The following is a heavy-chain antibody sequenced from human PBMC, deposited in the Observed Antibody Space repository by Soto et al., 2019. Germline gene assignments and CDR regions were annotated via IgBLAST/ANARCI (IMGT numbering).Heavy chain of an antibody. Sequence: ASVKVSCKXSGYTFTSYHISWVRQAPGQGLEWMGWISAYNGNTNCAQKLQGRVTMTTDTSTSTAYMELRSLRSDDTAVYYCARVGYSGYDGNYYYYYGMDVWGQGTTVTVSS. CDR3: ARVGYSGYDGNYYYYYGMDV. CDR1: GYTFTSYH. J-gene: IGHJ6*02. CDR2: ISAYNGNT. D-gene: IGHD5-12*01. V-gene: IGHV1-18*04.